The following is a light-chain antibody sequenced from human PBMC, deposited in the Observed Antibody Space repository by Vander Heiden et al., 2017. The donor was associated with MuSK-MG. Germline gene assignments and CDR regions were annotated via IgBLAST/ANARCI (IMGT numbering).Light chain of an antibody. CDR3: SSHAVTNTLI. CDR2: EVT. J-gene: IGLJ2*01. Sequence: QSALTQPPSASGSPGQSVTISRTGIRGGYNYVSWYHQHPGKAPKVIIFEVTKRTSGVPDRFSGSRSGNTASLTVSGLQAEDEADYYCSSHAVTNTLIFGGGTKLTVL. CDR1: RGGYNY. V-gene: IGLV2-8*01.